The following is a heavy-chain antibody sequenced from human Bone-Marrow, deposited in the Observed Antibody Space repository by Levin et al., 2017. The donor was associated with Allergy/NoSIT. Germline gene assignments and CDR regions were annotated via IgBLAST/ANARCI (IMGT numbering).Heavy chain of an antibody. Sequence: SETLSLTCSVSGASITSGDHYWSWIRQSPGKGLEWIGYIYYSGSTYYNPSLMTRITISLDPSKNHFSLKLRSVTVADTAVYYCASLSYYYGVGTHPDEDYWGQGALVIVSS. D-gene: IGHD3-10*01. J-gene: IGHJ4*02. CDR2: IYYSGST. V-gene: IGHV4-30-4*01. CDR3: ASLSYYYGVGTHPDEDY. CDR1: GASITSGDHY.